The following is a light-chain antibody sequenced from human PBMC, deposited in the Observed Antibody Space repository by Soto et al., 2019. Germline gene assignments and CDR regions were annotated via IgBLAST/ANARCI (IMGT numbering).Light chain of an antibody. V-gene: IGKV3-20*01. CDR3: QQDGSSPPLT. CDR1: RSVSSNF. CDR2: GAS. J-gene: IGKJ4*01. Sequence: EIVLTQSPGTLSLSPGGRATLSCRASRSVSSNFLAWYQQKPGQAPRLLIYGASSRATGIPDRFSGGGSGTDFTLTISRLEPEDFAVYYCQQDGSSPPLTFGGGTKVEI.